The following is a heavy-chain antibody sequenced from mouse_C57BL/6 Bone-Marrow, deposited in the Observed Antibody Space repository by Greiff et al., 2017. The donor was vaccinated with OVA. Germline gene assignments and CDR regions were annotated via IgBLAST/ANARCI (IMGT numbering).Heavy chain of an antibody. CDR1: GYTFTSYW. J-gene: IGHJ1*03. CDR2: IDPSDSYT. CDR3: ATYYGNPYFDV. V-gene: IGHV1-69*01. Sequence: QVQLQQPGAELVMPGASVKLSCKTSGYTFTSYWMHWVKQRPGQGLEWIGKIDPSDSYTNYNQKFKGKSTLTVDKSSSTAYMQLSSLTSEDSAVYYCATYYGNPYFDVWGTGTTVTVSS. D-gene: IGHD2-10*01.